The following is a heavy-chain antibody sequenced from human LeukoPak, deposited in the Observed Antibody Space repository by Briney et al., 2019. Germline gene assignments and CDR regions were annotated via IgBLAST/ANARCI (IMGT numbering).Heavy chain of an antibody. Sequence: GGSLRLSCAASGFTISTDWMSWVCQAPGKWPECVANIKQDGSEKYYGDSVKGRFTLSRDNAKTSLSLQMNSLRAEDTAVYYCARAHGDFDAFDIWGQGKMVTVSS. J-gene: IGHJ3*02. V-gene: IGHV3-7*01. CDR1: GFTISTDW. CDR3: ARAHGDFDAFDI. D-gene: IGHD4-17*01. CDR2: IKQDGSEK.